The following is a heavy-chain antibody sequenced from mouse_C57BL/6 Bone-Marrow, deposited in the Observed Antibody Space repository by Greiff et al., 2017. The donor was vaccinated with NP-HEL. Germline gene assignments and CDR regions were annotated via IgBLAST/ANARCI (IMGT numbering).Heavy chain of an antibody. Sequence: VQLQESGPELVKPGASVKISCKASGYAFSSSWMNWVKQRPGKGLEWIGRIYPGDGDTNYNGKFKGKATLTADKSSSTAYMQLSSLTSEDSAVYFCARRYYDVGYYYAMDYWGQGTSVTVSS. CDR1: GYAFSSSW. CDR3: ARRYYDVGYYYAMDY. J-gene: IGHJ4*01. V-gene: IGHV1-82*01. D-gene: IGHD2-4*01. CDR2: IYPGDGDT.